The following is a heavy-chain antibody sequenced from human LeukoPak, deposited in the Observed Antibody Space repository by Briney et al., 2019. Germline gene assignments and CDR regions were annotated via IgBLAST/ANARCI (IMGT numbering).Heavy chain of an antibody. CDR2: IYHSGST. Sequence: SGTLSLTCAVSGGSISSSNWWSWVRQPPGKGLEWIGEIYHSGSTNYNPSLKSRVAISVDKSKNQFSLKLSSVTAADTAVYYCARGIGYSSSWYGWFDPWGQGTLVTVSS. V-gene: IGHV4-4*02. CDR1: GGSISSSNW. CDR3: ARGIGYSSSWYGWFDP. J-gene: IGHJ5*02. D-gene: IGHD6-13*01.